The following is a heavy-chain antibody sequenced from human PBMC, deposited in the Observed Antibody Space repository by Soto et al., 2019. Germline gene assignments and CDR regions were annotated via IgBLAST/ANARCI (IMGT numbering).Heavy chain of an antibody. D-gene: IGHD2-8*02. CDR3: TGQSAAGAIDY. CDR2: TYYRSKWYN. J-gene: IGHJ4*02. V-gene: IGHV6-1*01. CDR1: GDSVSSNSSA. Sequence: SQTLSLPCGVSGDSVSSNSSACRFIRQSPSRGLEWLGRTYYRSKWYNGYSVSVKSRITINPDTSKNQFSLQLNSVSPEDTAVYYCTGQSAAGAIDYWGQGTPVTVSS.